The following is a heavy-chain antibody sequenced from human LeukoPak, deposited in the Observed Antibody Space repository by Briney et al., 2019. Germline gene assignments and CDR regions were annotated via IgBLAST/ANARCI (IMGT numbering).Heavy chain of an antibody. Sequence: SETLSLTCTVSGGSISSYYWSWIRQPPGKGLEWIGYIYYSGSTNYNPSLKSRVTISVDTSKNQFSLKLSSVTAADTAVYYCARDLTMTAEIPGGWGQGTLVTVSS. CDR1: GGSISSYY. J-gene: IGHJ4*02. V-gene: IGHV4-59*01. D-gene: IGHD3-22*01. CDR2: IYYSGST. CDR3: ARDLTMTAEIPGG.